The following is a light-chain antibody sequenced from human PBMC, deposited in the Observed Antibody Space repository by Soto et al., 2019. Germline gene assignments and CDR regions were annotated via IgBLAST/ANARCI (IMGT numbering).Light chain of an antibody. CDR3: QQYDKWPRT. CDR1: QSVTSSY. V-gene: IGKV3-20*01. Sequence: EIVLTQSPGTLCLSPGERATLSCRASQSVTSSYLAWYQQKPGQAPRLLIYGASSRATGIPDRFSGGGSGAEYTLTISSLQSEDFAVYYCQQYDKWPRTFGQGTKVDI. J-gene: IGKJ1*01. CDR2: GAS.